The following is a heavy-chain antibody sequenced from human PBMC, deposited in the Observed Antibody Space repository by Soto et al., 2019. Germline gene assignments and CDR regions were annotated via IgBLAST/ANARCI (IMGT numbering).Heavy chain of an antibody. CDR1: GGSINSSSYF. CDR2: IYYSGST. J-gene: IGHJ5*02. V-gene: IGHV4-39*01. CDR3: ARHYSSGSRNWFDP. D-gene: IGHD6-19*01. Sequence: SETLSLTCSVSGGSINSSSYFWGWVRQPPGRGLEWIGSIYYSGSTYYNPSLRSRVTISVDTSKNQFSLKLSSVTAADTAVFYCARHYSSGSRNWFDPWGQGTLVTVSS.